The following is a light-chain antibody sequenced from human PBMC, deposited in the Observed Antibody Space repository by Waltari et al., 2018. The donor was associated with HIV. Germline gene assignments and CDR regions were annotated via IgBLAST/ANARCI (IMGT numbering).Light chain of an antibody. J-gene: IGKJ1*01. Sequence: EIKMTQTPSALSASVGDRVTFTCRASQTISDWLAWYQQRPGKAPKLLIFKASGLESGVPSRFSGSLSGTEFTLTISSLQPDDLATYYCQQYSTFPGTFGQGTKVEI. CDR3: QQYSTFPGT. CDR1: QTISDW. CDR2: KAS. V-gene: IGKV1-5*03.